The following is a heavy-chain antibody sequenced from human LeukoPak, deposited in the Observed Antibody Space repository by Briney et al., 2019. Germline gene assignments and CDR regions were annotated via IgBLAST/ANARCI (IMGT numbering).Heavy chain of an antibody. CDR1: GYTFTSYG. V-gene: IGHV1-2*02. CDR2: INPNSGGT. CDR3: ARGYSSPYYYYYMNV. Sequence: ASVKVSCKASGYTFTSYGITWVRQAPGQGLEWMGWINPNSGGTNYAQKFQGRVAMTRDTSISTAYMELSRLRSDDTAVYYCARGYSSPYYYYYMNVWGKGTTVTVSS. D-gene: IGHD6-13*01. J-gene: IGHJ6*03.